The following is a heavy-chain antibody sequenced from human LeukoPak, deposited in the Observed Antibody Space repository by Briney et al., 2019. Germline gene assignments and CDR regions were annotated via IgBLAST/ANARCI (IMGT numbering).Heavy chain of an antibody. CDR1: GFSFSSYA. D-gene: IGHD6-19*01. CDR3: AKDLGSSGQ. V-gene: IGHV3-23*01. CDR2: ISGIGGST. Sequence: GGSLRLSCAASGFSFSSYAMSWVRQAPGKGLEWVSVISGIGGSTYYADCVKGRFTIYRDNSKNTLYLQMNSLRAEDTAVYYCAKDLGSSGQWGQGTLVTVSS. J-gene: IGHJ4*02.